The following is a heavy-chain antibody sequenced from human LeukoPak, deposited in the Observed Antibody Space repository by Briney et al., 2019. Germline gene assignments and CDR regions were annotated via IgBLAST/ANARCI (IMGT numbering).Heavy chain of an antibody. D-gene: IGHD5-24*01. CDR3: ARPQEMATIKNWFDP. CDR2: ISSSGSTI. J-gene: IGHJ5*02. CDR1: GFTFSDYY. Sequence: GGSLRLSCAASGFTFSDYYMSWIRQAPGKGLEWVSYISSSGSTIYYADSVKGRFTISRDNAKNSLYLQMNSLRAEDTAVYYCARPQEMATIKNWFDPWGQGTLVTVSS. V-gene: IGHV3-11*04.